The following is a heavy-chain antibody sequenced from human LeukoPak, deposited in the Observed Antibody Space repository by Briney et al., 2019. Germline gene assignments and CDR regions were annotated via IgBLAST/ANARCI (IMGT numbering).Heavy chain of an antibody. D-gene: IGHD4-17*01. CDR1: GGTFISYA. J-gene: IGHJ4*02. V-gene: IGHV1-69*05. CDR2: IIPIFSTA. Sequence: SVKVSCKASGGTFISYAMSWVRQAAGQGGEWMGKIIPIFSTAIYAQKFQVRVTITTDESTSTAYMELSSLRSEDTAVYYCARESNYGDSRVWGQGTLVTVSS. CDR3: ARESNYGDSRV.